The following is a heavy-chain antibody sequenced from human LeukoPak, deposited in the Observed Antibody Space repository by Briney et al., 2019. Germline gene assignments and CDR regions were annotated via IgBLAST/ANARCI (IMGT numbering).Heavy chain of an antibody. J-gene: IGHJ4*02. CDR3: ARVGGYCNSASNCYGDY. Sequence: PGGSLRLSCAASGFTFNIYSMNWVRQAPGKGLEWVSCISSGSTNIYYADSVRGRFTVSRDNAKNSLYLQMNSLRAEDTAVYYCARVGGYCNSASNCYGDYWGQGTLVTVSS. D-gene: IGHD2-2*01. CDR1: GFTFNIYS. CDR2: ISSGSTNI. V-gene: IGHV3-21*01.